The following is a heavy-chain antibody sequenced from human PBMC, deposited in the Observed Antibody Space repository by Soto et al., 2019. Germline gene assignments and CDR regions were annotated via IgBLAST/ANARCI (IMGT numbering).Heavy chain of an antibody. D-gene: IGHD3-10*01. CDR1: GGTFSSYS. CDR2: IIPILGIA. CDR3: ASSSRVLLDY. V-gene: IGHV1-69*02. J-gene: IGHJ4*02. Sequence: QVQLVQSGAEVKKPGSSVKVSCKASGGTFSSYSISWVRQAPGQGLEWMGRIIPILGIANYAQKFQGRVTITANKSTSTAYMELSSLRSEDTAVYYCASSSRVLLDYWGQGTLVTVSS.